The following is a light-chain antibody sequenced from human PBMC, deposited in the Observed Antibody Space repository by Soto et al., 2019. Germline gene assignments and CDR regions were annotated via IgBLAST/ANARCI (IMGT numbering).Light chain of an antibody. Sequence: DIQMTQSPSTLSGSVVDRVTITFRASQTISSWLAWYQQKPGKAPKLLIYKASSLESGVPARFSGSGSGTEFTLTISSLQPEDFATYYCQQLNSYPSITFGQGTRLEIK. V-gene: IGKV1-5*03. CDR2: KAS. J-gene: IGKJ5*01. CDR1: QTISSW. CDR3: QQLNSYPSIT.